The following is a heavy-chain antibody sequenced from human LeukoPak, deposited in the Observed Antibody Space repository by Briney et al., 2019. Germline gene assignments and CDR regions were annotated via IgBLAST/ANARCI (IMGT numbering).Heavy chain of an antibody. CDR3: ARQMAVAEVWAFDY. J-gene: IGHJ4*02. V-gene: IGHV4-59*08. D-gene: IGHD6-19*01. CDR2: IYYSGST. Sequence: SETLSLTCTVSGGSISSYYWSWIRQPPGKGLEWIGYIYYSGSTNYNPSLKSRVTISVDTSKNQFSLKLSSVTAADTAVYYCARQMAVAEVWAFDYWGQGTLVTVSS. CDR1: GGSISSYY.